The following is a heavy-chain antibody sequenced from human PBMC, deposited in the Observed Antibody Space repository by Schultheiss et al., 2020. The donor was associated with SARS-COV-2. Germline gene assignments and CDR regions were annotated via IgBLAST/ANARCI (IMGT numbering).Heavy chain of an antibody. CDR2: IYYSGST. Sequence: SETLSLTCTVSGGSISSSSYYWGWIRQPPGKGLEWIGSIYYSGSTNYNPSLKSRVTISVDTSKNQFSLKLSSVTAADTAVYYCARRYQDVTRGYSYGISRPRGYNFDYWGQGTLVTVSS. CDR3: ARRYQDVTRGYSYGISRPRGYNFDY. J-gene: IGHJ4*02. CDR1: GGSISSSSYY. V-gene: IGHV4-39*07. D-gene: IGHD5-18*01.